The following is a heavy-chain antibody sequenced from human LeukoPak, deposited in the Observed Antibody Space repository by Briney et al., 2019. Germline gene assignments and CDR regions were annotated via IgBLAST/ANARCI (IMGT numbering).Heavy chain of an antibody. J-gene: IGHJ4*02. CDR2: MNSDGSST. Sequence: GGSLRLSCAASGFTFSRYWMDWVRQAPGKGLVWVSRMNSDGSSTSYAASAKGRFTISRANAKNTLYLQMYSLRAEDTAVYYCARVVNDFWSGYGVGFDYWGQGTLVTVSS. D-gene: IGHD3-3*01. CDR1: GFTFSRYW. CDR3: ARVVNDFWSGYGVGFDY. V-gene: IGHV3-74*01.